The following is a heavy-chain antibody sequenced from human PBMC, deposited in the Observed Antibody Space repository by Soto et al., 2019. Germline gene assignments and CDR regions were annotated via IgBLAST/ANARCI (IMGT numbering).Heavy chain of an antibody. V-gene: IGHV4-4*07. J-gene: IGHJ3*02. Sequence: QVQLQESGPGLVKPSETLSLTCTVSGGSISSYYWSWIRQPAGKGLEWIGRIYTSGSTNYNPSLKGRVTLSVETSKNPVSLQLSSGTGADTAVYYCARVFHSAFDIWGQGTMVTVSS. CDR1: GGSISSYY. CDR3: ARVFHSAFDI. CDR2: IYTSGST.